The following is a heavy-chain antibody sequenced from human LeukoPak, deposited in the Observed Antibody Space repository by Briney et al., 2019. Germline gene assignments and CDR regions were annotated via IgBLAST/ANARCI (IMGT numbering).Heavy chain of an antibody. D-gene: IGHD6-13*01. CDR2: INWNGDST. CDR3: ARALTAGTNAMDV. J-gene: IGHJ6*02. CDR1: GFTFDDYG. Sequence: PGGSLRLSYATSGFTFDDYGMSWVRQAPGKGLEWVSGINWNGDSTGYADSVKGRFTISRDNAKSSLFLQMNSLRAEDTALYYCARALTAGTNAMDVWGQGTTVSVSS. V-gene: IGHV3-20*03.